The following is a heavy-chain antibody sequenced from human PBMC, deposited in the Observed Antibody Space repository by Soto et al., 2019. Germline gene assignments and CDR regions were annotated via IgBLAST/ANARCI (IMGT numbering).Heavy chain of an antibody. Sequence: PSETLSLTCTVSGGSISSGGYYWSWIRQHPGKGLEWIGYIYYSGSTYYNPSLKSRVTISVDTSKNQFSLRAEDTAIYYCAKSPNFYCSSPYCYKFYFDFWGQGALVTVSS. J-gene: IGHJ4*02. CDR1: GGSISSGGYY. CDR3: AKSPNFYCSSPYCYKFYFDF. CDR2: IYYSGST. D-gene: IGHD2-2*02. V-gene: IGHV4-31*05.